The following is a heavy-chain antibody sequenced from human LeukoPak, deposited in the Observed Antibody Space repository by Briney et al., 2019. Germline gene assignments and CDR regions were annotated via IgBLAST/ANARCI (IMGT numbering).Heavy chain of an antibody. V-gene: IGHV3-21*01. CDR2: ISSSSSYI. Sequence: GGSLRLSCAASGFTFSSYSMNWVRQASGKGLEWVSSISSSSSYIYYADSVKGRFTISRDNAKNSLYLQMNSLRAEDTAVYYCAREGAGELPFDYWGQGTLVTVSS. J-gene: IGHJ4*02. CDR3: AREGAGELPFDY. CDR1: GFTFSSYS. D-gene: IGHD1-26*01.